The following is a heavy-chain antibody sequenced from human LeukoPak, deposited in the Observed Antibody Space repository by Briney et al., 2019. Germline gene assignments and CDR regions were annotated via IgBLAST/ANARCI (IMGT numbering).Heavy chain of an antibody. V-gene: IGHV3-23*01. J-gene: IGHJ4*02. CDR2: ISGSGGST. CDR1: GFTFSSYA. Sequence: PGGSLRLSCAASGFTFSSYAMSWVRQAPGKGLEWVSAISGSGGSTYYADSVKGRFTISRDNSKNTLYLQMNSLRAEDTAVYYCAKANVVLVVVAGLGFDYWGQGSLVTVSS. D-gene: IGHD2-15*01. CDR3: AKANVVLVVVAGLGFDY.